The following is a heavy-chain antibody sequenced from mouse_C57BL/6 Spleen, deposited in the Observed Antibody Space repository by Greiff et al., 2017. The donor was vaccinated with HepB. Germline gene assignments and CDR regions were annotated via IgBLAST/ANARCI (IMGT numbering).Heavy chain of an antibody. CDR1: GFTFSDYG. V-gene: IGHV5-17*01. D-gene: IGHD1-1*01. J-gene: IGHJ1*03. CDR2: ISSGSSTI. Sequence: EVKLMESGGGLVKPGGSLKLSCAASGFTFSDYGMHWVRQAPEKGLEWVAYISSGSSTIYYADTVKGRFTISRDNAKNTLFLQMTSLRSEDTAMYYCARIYYYGYFDVWGTGTTVTVSS. CDR3: ARIYYYGYFDV.